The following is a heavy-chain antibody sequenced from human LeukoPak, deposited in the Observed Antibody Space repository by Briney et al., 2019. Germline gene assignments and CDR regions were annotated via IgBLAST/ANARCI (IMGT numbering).Heavy chain of an antibody. D-gene: IGHD5-24*01. CDR1: GGSISSGGYY. CDR3: ARTEMATMGGVDY. Sequence: SETLSLTCTVSGGSISSGGYYWSWIRQHPGKGLEWIGYIYYSGSTYYNPSIKSRVTISVDTSKNQFSLKLSSVTAADTAVYYCARTEMATMGGVDYWGQGTLVTVSS. J-gene: IGHJ4*02. CDR2: IYYSGST. V-gene: IGHV4-31*03.